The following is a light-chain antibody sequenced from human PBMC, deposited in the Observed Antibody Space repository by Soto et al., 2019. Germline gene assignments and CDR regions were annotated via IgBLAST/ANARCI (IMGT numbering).Light chain of an antibody. V-gene: IGLV2-14*03. Sequence: QSALTQPASVSGSPGQSITISCTGTSRDVGFYNYVSWYQHHPGKAPKLMIYDVNHRPSGVSNRFSGSKSGNTASLTISGLQVEDEADYYCSSYGGASAPVLFGGGTKVTVL. CDR2: DVN. J-gene: IGLJ3*02. CDR3: SSYGGASAPVL. CDR1: SRDVGFYNY.